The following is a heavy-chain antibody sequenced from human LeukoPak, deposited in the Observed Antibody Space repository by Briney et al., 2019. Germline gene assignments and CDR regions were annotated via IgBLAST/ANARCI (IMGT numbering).Heavy chain of an antibody. Sequence: GASVKVSCKASGYTFTSYYMHWVRQAPGQGLEWMGIINPSGGSTSYAQKFQGRVTMTRDTSTSTVYMELSSLRSEDTAVYYCASGNGYYDSSGRGRAWFDPWGQGTLVIVSS. J-gene: IGHJ5*02. CDR1: GYTFTSYY. V-gene: IGHV1-46*03. D-gene: IGHD3-22*01. CDR2: INPSGGST. CDR3: ASGNGYYDSSGRGRAWFDP.